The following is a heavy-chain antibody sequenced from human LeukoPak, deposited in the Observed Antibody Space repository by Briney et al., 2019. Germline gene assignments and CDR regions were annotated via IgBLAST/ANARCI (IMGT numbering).Heavy chain of an antibody. J-gene: IGHJ4*02. V-gene: IGHV3-21*01. CDR1: GFAFETYN. CDR3: VRDFSLTRLERPFDS. D-gene: IGHD1-1*01. Sequence: GGSLRLSCAASGFAFETYNMNWVRQAPGKGLEWVSSISFLSDHIYYADSVKGRFTISRDNAKNSLYLQMNSLRAEDTAVYYCVRDFSLTRLERPFDSWGQGTLVTVSS. CDR2: ISFLSDHI.